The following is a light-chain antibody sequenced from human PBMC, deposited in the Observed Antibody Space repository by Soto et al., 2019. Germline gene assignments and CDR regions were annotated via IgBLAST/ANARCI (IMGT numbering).Light chain of an antibody. CDR1: QSLSSS. CDR2: DAS. J-gene: IGKJ1*01. Sequence: EIVMTQSPATLSVSPGERATLSCRASQSLSSSLAWYQQKPGQAPRLLIYDASTRATDIPARFSGSGSGTEFTLPISRLQSEDSAVYYCLQYFRWRTFGQGTKVEIK. V-gene: IGKV3-15*01. CDR3: LQYFRWRT.